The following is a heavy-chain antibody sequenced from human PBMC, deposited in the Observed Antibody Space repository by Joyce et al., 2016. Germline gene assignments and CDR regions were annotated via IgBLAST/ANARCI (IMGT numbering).Heavy chain of an antibody. CDR3: AKSFFYCSGGSCFSGEWFDP. D-gene: IGHD2-15*01. CDR2: VYYSGGT. CDR1: GGSISSSTYY. J-gene: IGHJ5*02. Sequence: QLQLQESGPGLVKPSETLSLSCTVSGGSISSSTYYWGWIRQPPRKGLEWIGSVYYSGGTYSNPSLKSRVTISVDTSKNQFSRKLTSVTAADTAVYYCAKSFFYCSGGSCFSGEWFDPWGQGTLVTVSS. V-gene: IGHV4-39*07.